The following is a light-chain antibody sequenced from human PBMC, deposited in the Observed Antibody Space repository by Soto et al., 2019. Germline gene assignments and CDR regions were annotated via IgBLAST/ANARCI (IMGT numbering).Light chain of an antibody. CDR2: QAS. CDR1: QSIRNS. J-gene: IGKJ2*01. V-gene: IGKV1-5*03. Sequence: DVQMTQSPSTLSASVGDRVTITCRASQSIRNSLAWYQQKPGKAPKLLIYQASTLEGGVPSRFSGSGSVTEFTLTISSLQPDDFATNYCQQYSNYLYTFGQGTKLEI. CDR3: QQYSNYLYT.